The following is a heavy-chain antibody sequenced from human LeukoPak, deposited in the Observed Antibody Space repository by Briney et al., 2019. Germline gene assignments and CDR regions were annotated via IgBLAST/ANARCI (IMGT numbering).Heavy chain of an antibody. J-gene: IGHJ5*02. CDR3: TRGVQLERPYYNWFDP. V-gene: IGHV1-46*01. CDR1: GYTFTSYY. D-gene: IGHD1-1*01. Sequence: ASVKVSCKASGYTFTSYYIHWVRQAPGQGLEWMGMINPSRGSTSYAQKFQGGLTMTRDTSTSTVYMELSSLRSEDTAVYYCTRGVQLERPYYNWFDPWGQGTLVTVSS. CDR2: INPSRGST.